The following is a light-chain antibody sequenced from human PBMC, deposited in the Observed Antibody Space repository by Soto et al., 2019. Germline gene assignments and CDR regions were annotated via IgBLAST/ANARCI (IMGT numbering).Light chain of an antibody. J-gene: IGKJ2*01. CDR1: QSITNY. V-gene: IGKV1-33*01. Sequence: DIQMTQSPSSLSASVGDRVTITCQASQSITNYLNWYQQKPGKAPKLLIYDASNLETGVPSRFSGSGSGTDFTFTISSLQPEDIATYYCQQYDNLPPYMYTFGQGTKVDIK. CDR2: DAS. CDR3: QQYDNLPPYMYT.